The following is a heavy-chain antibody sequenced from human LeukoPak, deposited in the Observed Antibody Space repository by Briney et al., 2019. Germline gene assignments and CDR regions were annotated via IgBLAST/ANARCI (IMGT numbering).Heavy chain of an antibody. V-gene: IGHV3-30*02. CDR3: AKGYCSSTSCYTFDY. D-gene: IGHD2-2*01. J-gene: IGHJ4*02. CDR2: IRYDGSNK. CDR1: GFTFSSYG. Sequence: WGSLRLSCAASGFTFSSYGMHWVRQAPGKGLEWVAFIRYDGSNKYYADSVKGRFTISRDNSKNTLYLQMNSLRAEDTAVYYCAKGYCSSTSCYTFDYWGQGTLVTVSS.